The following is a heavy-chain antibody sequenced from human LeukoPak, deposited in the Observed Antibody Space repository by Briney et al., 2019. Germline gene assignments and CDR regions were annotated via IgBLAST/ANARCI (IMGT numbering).Heavy chain of an antibody. Sequence: SETLSLTCAVYGGSFSGYYWSWIRQPPGKGLEWIGEINHSGSTNYNPSLKSRVTISVDTSKNQFPLKLSSVTAADTAVYYCARARGYQLLSLFDYWGQGTLVTVSS. CDR1: GGSFSGYY. CDR2: INHSGST. V-gene: IGHV4-34*01. CDR3: ARARGYQLLSLFDY. D-gene: IGHD2-2*01. J-gene: IGHJ4*02.